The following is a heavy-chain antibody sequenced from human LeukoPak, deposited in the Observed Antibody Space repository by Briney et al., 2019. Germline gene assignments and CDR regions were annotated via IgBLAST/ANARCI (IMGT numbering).Heavy chain of an antibody. CDR2: IYPGDSDT. V-gene: IGHV5-51*01. D-gene: IGHD5-18*01. CDR3: VAVDTSMAFDY. CDR1: GYSFTTFW. J-gene: IGHJ4*02. Sequence: GESLKISCRGSGYSFTTFWIGWVRQTPGKGLEWMGIIYPGDSDTRYSPSFQGQVTISADKSTNTVYLQWNSLKASDTTMYFCVAVDTSMAFDYWGQGTLVTVSS.